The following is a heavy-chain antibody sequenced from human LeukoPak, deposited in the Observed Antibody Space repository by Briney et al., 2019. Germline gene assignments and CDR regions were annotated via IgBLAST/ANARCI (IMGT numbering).Heavy chain of an antibody. CDR3: TGSLGY. CDR1: GLTFSGSA. D-gene: IGHD3-10*01. J-gene: IGHJ4*02. Sequence: GGSLRLSCAASGLTFSGSAMHWVRQASGKGLEWVGRIRSEANSYATVYAASVKGRFTISRDDSKNTAYLQMNSLKTEDTAVYYCTGSLGYWGQGTLVTVSS. V-gene: IGHV3-73*01. CDR2: IRSEANSYAT.